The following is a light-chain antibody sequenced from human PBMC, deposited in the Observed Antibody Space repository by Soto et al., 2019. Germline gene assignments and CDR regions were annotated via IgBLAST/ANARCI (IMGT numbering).Light chain of an antibody. CDR2: DAS. Sequence: EIVMTQSPATLSVSPGEGATLSCKASQTVYNNLAWYQQRPGQPPRLLIYDASTRATGISARFSGSGYGTEFTLTISSQQSEDFAVYFCQQCRNWPLTFGGGTKVEIK. CDR3: QQCRNWPLT. CDR1: QTVYNN. J-gene: IGKJ4*01. V-gene: IGKV3-15*01.